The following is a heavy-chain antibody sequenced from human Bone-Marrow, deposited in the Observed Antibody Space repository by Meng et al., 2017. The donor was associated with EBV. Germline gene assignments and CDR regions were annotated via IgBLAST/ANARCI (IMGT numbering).Heavy chain of an antibody. D-gene: IGHD2-15*01. CDR1: GYTFTSYG. CDR2: ISAYNGNT. V-gene: IGHV1-18*01. CDR3: ASEGYCSGASCYSDY. Sequence: QVLLVQSGAEVKKPGASVKVSCKASGYTFTSYGISWVRQAPGQGLEWMGWISAYNGNTNYAQKLQGRVPMTTDTSTSTAYMELRSLRSDDTAVYYCASEGYCSGASCYSDYWGQGTLVTVSS. J-gene: IGHJ4*02.